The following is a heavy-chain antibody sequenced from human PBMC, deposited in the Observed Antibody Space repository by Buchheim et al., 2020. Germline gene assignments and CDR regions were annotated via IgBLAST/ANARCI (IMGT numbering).Heavy chain of an antibody. J-gene: IGHJ6*02. CDR2: ISYDGSNK. CDR1: GFTFSSYA. V-gene: IGHV3-30*04. Sequence: QVQLVESGGGVVQPGRSLRLSCAASGFTFSSYAMHWVRQAPGKGLEWVAVISYDGSNKYYADSVKGRFTISRDNSKNTLSLQMNSLRAEDTAVYYCASPDCTNDVCPTDYYYYGMDVWGQGTT. D-gene: IGHD2-8*01. CDR3: ASPDCTNDVCPTDYYYYGMDV.